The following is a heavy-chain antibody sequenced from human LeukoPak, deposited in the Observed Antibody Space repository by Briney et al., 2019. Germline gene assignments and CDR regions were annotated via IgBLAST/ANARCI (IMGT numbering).Heavy chain of an antibody. CDR1: GFTVSSNY. V-gene: IGHV3-66*01. CDR2: IYSGGMT. J-gene: IGHJ4*02. Sequence: GGSLRLSCAASGFTVSSNYMSWVREAPGKGVQWVSVIYSGGMTYYADTVKGRFSISRDNSKNTLYLQMNSLRAEDTAVYYCARDRGLTGVDYWGQGTLVTVSP. CDR3: ARDRGLTGVDY. D-gene: IGHD3-9*01.